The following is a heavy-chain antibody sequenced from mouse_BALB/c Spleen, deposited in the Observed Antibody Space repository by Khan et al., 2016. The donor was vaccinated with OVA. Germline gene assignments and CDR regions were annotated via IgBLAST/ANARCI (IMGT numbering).Heavy chain of an antibody. CDR1: GYTFTSYW. CDR2: IDPYDSET. V-gene: IGHV1-52*01. Sequence: QVQLQQPGAELVRPGASVKLSCEASGYTFTSYWMHWVKQSPEQGLEWIGRIDPYDSETPYNQNFKDKAMTTVDKSASTAYMQRRSLTSEDAAVYFVARNPFAYWGQGTLVTVSA. CDR3: ARNPFAY. J-gene: IGHJ3*01.